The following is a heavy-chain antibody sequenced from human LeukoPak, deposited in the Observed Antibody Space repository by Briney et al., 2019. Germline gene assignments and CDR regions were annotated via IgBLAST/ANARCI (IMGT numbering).Heavy chain of an antibody. D-gene: IGHD3-9*01. Sequence: SETLSLTCAVYGGSFSGYYWSWIRQPPGKGLEWIGEINHSGSTNYNPSLKSRVTISVDTSKNQFSLKLSSVTAADTAVYYCARPRDDDILTGYYFDYWGQGTLVTVSS. CDR3: ARPRDDDILTGYYFDY. V-gene: IGHV4-34*01. J-gene: IGHJ4*02. CDR2: INHSGST. CDR1: GGSFSGYY.